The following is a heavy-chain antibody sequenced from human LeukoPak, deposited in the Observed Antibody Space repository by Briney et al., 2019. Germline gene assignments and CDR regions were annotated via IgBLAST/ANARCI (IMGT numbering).Heavy chain of an antibody. J-gene: IGHJ4*02. V-gene: IGHV4-30-4*01. CDR1: GGSISSGDYY. CDR2: IYYSGST. Sequence: SQTLSLTCTVSGGSISSGDYYWSWIRQPPGKGLEWIGYIYYSGSTYYNPSLKSRVTMSVDTTRKRFSLRLTSESAADTGVYYCARGGGGAKAFYFDYWGQGSLVTVSS. CDR3: ARGGGGAKAFYFDY. D-gene: IGHD1-26*01.